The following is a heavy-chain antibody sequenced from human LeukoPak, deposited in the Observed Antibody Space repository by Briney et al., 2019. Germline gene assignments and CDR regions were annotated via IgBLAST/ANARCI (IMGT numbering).Heavy chain of an antibody. CDR1: GYTFTANY. CDR2: INPNSGDT. J-gene: IGHJ4*02. D-gene: IGHD7-27*01. V-gene: IGHV1-2*02. CDR3: ARDHKTGESRDYDY. Sequence: GASVKVSCKASGYTFTANYLHWVRQAPGQGPELMGWINPNSGDTRFAQKFQGRVTMTRDTSISTAYMELSRLRLDDTAVYYCARDHKTGESRDYDYWGEGTPVTVSA.